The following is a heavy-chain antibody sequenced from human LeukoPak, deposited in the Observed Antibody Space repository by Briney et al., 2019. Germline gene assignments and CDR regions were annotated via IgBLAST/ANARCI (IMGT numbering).Heavy chain of an antibody. CDR3: AKDAMFRGLWYFDL. V-gene: IGHV3-23*01. D-gene: IGHD3-10*01. J-gene: IGHJ2*01. Sequence: PGGSLRLSCAASGFTFSSYGMSWVRQAPGKGLEWVSGIVGSDGSTYYADSVKGRFIISRDKSKNTLYLQMSSLRAEDTAVYYCAKDAMFRGLWYFDLWGRGTLVTVSS. CDR2: IVGSDGST. CDR1: GFTFSSYG.